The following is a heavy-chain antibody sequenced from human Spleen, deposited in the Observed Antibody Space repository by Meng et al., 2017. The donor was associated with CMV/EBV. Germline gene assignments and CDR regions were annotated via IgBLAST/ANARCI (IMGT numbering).Heavy chain of an antibody. V-gene: IGHV3-30*02. J-gene: IGHJ4*02. CDR2: IRYDGSHK. D-gene: IGHD2-2*01. Sequence: SCAASRFTFSSSGMHWVRQAPGKGLEWVAFIRYDGSHKYYADSVKGRFTISRDNSKNTLYLQMNSLRAEDTAVYYCAVPAAIGYFDYWGQGTLVTVSS. CDR1: RFTFSSSG. CDR3: AVPAAIGYFDY.